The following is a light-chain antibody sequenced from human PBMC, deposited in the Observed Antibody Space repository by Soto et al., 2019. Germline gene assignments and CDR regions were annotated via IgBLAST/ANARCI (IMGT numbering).Light chain of an antibody. Sequence: QSVLTQPPSASGSPGQSVTISCTGTSSDVGGYNYVSWYQQHPGKAPKLLIYEVYKRPSGVPNRFSGSKSGNRASLTVSGLQAEDEADYYCSSYAGYNNFVFGTGTKVTVL. J-gene: IGLJ1*01. CDR2: EVY. V-gene: IGLV2-8*01. CDR1: SSDVGGYNY. CDR3: SSYAGYNNFV.